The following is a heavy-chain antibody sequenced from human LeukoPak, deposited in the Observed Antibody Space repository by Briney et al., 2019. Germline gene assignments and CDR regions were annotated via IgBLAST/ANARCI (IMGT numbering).Heavy chain of an antibody. D-gene: IGHD1-14*01. CDR1: GFTFASYS. Sequence: GGSLRLSCTASGFTFASYSMNWVRQAPGKGLEWVSSISVSSDYIFYADSVKGRFTISRDNAKNSLFLQMNSLRAEDTAVYYCARGGRNSYFFDFWGQGTLVTVSS. V-gene: IGHV3-21*01. J-gene: IGHJ4*02. CDR3: ARGGRNSYFFDF. CDR2: ISVSSDYI.